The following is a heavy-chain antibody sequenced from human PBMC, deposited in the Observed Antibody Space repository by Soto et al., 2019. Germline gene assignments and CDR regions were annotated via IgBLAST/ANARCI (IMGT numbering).Heavy chain of an antibody. J-gene: IGHJ5*02. CDR3: VRDASGGSYLNYFDL. V-gene: IGHV3-48*02. D-gene: IGHD6-19*01. Sequence: GGSLRLSCAASGFTFSTYSMNWVSQAPGKGLEWVSYVSGHSSTTYYADSVKGRSSISRDNAENSLYLQMNSLRDEDTAVYYCVRDASGGSYLNYFDLWGQGTLVTVSS. CDR1: GFTFSTYS. CDR2: VSGHSSTT.